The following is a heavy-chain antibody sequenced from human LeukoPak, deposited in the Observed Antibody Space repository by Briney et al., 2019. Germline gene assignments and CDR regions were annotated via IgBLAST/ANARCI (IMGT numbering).Heavy chain of an antibody. D-gene: IGHD4-17*01. CDR2: ISSSSSYI. CDR1: GFTFSTYN. J-gene: IGHJ4*02. CDR3: ARNRNDYGDYVYDY. Sequence: GGSLRLSCAASGFTFSTYNMNWVRQAPGKGLDWVSSISSSSSYIYYADSVKGRFTISRDNAKNSLYLQMNSLRAEDTAVYYCARNRNDYGDYVYDYWGQGTLVTVSS. V-gene: IGHV3-21*01.